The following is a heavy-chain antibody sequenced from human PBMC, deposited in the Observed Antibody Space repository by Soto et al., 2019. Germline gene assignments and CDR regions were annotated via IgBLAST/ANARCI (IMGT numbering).Heavy chain of an antibody. D-gene: IGHD3-10*01. CDR1: GGSFSGYY. CDR3: ARAPSLGIYYYGSGSYPKPRGYFDY. Sequence: QVQLQQWGAGLLKPSETLSLTCAVYGGSFSGYYWSWIRQPPGKGLEWIGEINHSGSTNYNPSLKSRVTISVDTSKNQFSLKLSFVTAADTAVYYCARAPSLGIYYYGSGSYPKPRGYFDYWGQGTLVTVSS. CDR2: INHSGST. V-gene: IGHV4-34*01. J-gene: IGHJ4*02.